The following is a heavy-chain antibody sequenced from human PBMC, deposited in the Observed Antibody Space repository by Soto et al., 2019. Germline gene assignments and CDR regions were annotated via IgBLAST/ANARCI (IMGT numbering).Heavy chain of an antibody. CDR3: ERGSRNMYYYGPGPYAGIDV. CDR1: GGSFSGYY. J-gene: IGHJ6*01. V-gene: IGHV4-34*01. CDR2: INHSGST. Sequence: SETLSLTCAVYGGSFSGYYWSWIRQPPGKGLEWIGEINHSGSTNYNPSLKSRVNMSVDTSKNQFSLKLSSVTAADTAVYYCERGSRNMYYYGPGPYAGIDVWGKLITGTV. D-gene: IGHD3-10*01.